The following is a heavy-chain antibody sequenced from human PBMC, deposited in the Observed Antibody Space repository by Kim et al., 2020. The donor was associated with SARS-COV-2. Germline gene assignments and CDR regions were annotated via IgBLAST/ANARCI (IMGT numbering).Heavy chain of an antibody. CDR3: AIDNLESKITMIVVVITGNWFDP. V-gene: IGHV3-7*01. J-gene: IGHJ5*02. CDR1: GFTFSRYW. CDR2: IKQDGSEK. D-gene: IGHD3-22*01. Sequence: GGSLRLSCAASGFTFSRYWMSWVRQAPGKGLEWVANIKQDGSEKYYVDSVKGRFTISRDNAKNSLYLQMNSLRAEDTAVYYCAIDNLESKITMIVVVITGNWFDPWGQGTLVTVSS.